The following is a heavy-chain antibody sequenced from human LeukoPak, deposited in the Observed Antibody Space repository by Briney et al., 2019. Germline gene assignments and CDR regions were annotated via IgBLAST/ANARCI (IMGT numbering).Heavy chain of an antibody. CDR3: ARVRATILWGSYDY. CDR1: GYTFTSYG. V-gene: IGHV1-18*01. D-gene: IGHD5-12*01. J-gene: IGHJ4*02. CDR2: ISAYDGNT. Sequence: ASVKVSCKASGYTFTSYGISWVRQAPGQGLEWMGWISAYDGNTNYAQKLQGRVTMTTDTSTSTAYMELRSLRSDDTAVYYCARVRATILWGSYDYWGQGTLVTVSS.